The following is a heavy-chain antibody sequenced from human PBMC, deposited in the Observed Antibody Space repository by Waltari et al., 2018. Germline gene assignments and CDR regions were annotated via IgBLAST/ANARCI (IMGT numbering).Heavy chain of an antibody. V-gene: IGHV3-7*01. Sequence: EVQLVESGGGLVQPGGSLRLSCAASGFPFSSYWMSWVRQAPGTGLEWVANIKQDGSEKYYVDSVKGRFTISRDNAKNSLYLQMNSLRAEDTAVYYCARDTNSPYYYMDVWGKGTTVTVSS. CDR1: GFPFSSYW. CDR3: ARDTNSPYYYMDV. J-gene: IGHJ6*03. CDR2: IKQDGSEK. D-gene: IGHD2-2*01.